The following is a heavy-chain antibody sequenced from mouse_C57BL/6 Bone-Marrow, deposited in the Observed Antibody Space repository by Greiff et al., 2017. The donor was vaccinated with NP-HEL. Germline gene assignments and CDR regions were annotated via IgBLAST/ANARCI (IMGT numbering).Heavy chain of an antibody. CDR1: GYTFTSYW. D-gene: IGHD1-1*01. J-gene: IGHJ4*01. V-gene: IGHV1-69*01. Sequence: QVQLQQPGAELVMPGASVKLSCKASGYTFTSYWMHWVKQRPGQGLEWIGEIDPSDSYTNYNQTFKGKSTFTVDKSSSTAFLQLSRLTSRDSAVYYCARAPTITTVVATGWDYAMDYWGQGTSVTVSS. CDR3: ARAPTITTVVATGWDYAMDY. CDR2: IDPSDSYT.